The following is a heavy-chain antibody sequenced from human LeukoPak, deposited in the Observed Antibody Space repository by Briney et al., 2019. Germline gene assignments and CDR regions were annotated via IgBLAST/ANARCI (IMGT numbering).Heavy chain of an antibody. CDR3: ARRYSYGYYYYYGMDV. CDR1: GFTFSSYA. D-gene: IGHD5-18*01. Sequence: GGSLRLSCAASGFTFSSYAMHWVRQAPGKGLEWVAVISYDGSNKYYADSVKGRFTISRDNSKNTLYLQMNCLRAEDTAVYYCARRYSYGYYYYYGMDVWGQGTTVTVSS. V-gene: IGHV3-30-3*01. J-gene: IGHJ6*02. CDR2: ISYDGSNK.